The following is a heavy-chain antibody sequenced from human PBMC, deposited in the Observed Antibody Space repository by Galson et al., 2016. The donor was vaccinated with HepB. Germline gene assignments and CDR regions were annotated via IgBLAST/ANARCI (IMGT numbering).Heavy chain of an antibody. V-gene: IGHV3-74*01. Sequence: SLRLSCVASGFAFSGYWMHWVRQVPGKGLVWVSRINSDESDSNYADSVKGRFTISRDNAKKTLYLQMNSLRAEDTAVYYCARGGVYNYGPVDYWGQGTLVTVSS. CDR2: INSDESDS. J-gene: IGHJ4*02. CDR1: GFAFSGYW. CDR3: ARGGVYNYGPVDY. D-gene: IGHD5-18*01.